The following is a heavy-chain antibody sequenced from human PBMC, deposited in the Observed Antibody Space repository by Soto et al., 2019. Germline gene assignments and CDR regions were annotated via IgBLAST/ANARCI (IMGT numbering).Heavy chain of an antibody. CDR2: IYYSGGT. V-gene: IGHV4-31*03. CDR3: ARGPWVLWFGEPKGVAFDI. CDR1: GGCISSGGYY. Sequence: PSETLSLTCTVSGGCISSGGYYWSWIRQHPGKGLEWIGYIYYSGGTYYNPSLKSRVTISVDTSKNQFSLKLSSVTAADTAVYYCARGPWVLWFGEPKGVAFDIWGQGTLVTVS. J-gene: IGHJ3*02. D-gene: IGHD3-10*01.